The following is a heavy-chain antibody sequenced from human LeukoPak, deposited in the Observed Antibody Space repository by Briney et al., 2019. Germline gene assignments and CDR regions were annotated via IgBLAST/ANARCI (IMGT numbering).Heavy chain of an antibody. CDR1: GFTFSNYG. Sequence: GGSLRLSCAASGFTFSNYGMTWVRQAPGKGLEWVSGISGSGGSTYYADSVKGRFTISRDNSKNSLYLQMNSLRAEDTAVYYCAELGITMIGGVWGKGTTVTISS. D-gene: IGHD3-10*02. J-gene: IGHJ6*04. CDR2: ISGSGGST. V-gene: IGHV3-23*01. CDR3: AELGITMIGGV.